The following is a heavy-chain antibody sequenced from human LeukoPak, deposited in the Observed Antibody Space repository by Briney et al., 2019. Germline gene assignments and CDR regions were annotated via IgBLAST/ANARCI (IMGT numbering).Heavy chain of an antibody. CDR1: GFTFDDYA. J-gene: IGHJ3*02. Sequence: GRSLRLSCAASGFTFDDYAMHWVRQAPGKGLEWVSGISRNSGSIGYADSVKGRFTISRDNAKNSLYLQMNSLRAEDTALYYCAKDLNYYDSSGYPDAFDIWGQGTMVTVSS. CDR2: ISRNSGSI. D-gene: IGHD3-22*01. CDR3: AKDLNYYDSSGYPDAFDI. V-gene: IGHV3-9*01.